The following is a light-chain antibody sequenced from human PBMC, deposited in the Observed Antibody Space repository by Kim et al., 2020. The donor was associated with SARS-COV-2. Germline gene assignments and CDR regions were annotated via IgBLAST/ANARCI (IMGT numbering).Light chain of an antibody. CDR2: KAS. CDR1: QSISSW. V-gene: IGKV1-5*03. J-gene: IGKJ1*01. CDR3: QQYSDWSSWT. Sequence: DIQMTQSPSTLSAFVGDRVTITCRASQSISSWLAWYHQKPGEAPKLLIYKASYLQSGVPSRFSGSESGTEFTLTISSLQPDDFGTYYCQQYSDWSSWTFGQGTKVDIK.